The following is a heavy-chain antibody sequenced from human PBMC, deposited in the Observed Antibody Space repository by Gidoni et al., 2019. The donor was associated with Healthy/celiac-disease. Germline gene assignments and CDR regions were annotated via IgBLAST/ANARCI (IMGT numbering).Heavy chain of an antibody. V-gene: IGHV3-9*01. J-gene: IGHJ6*02. CDR2: ISWNSGSI. Sequence: EVQLVESGGGLVQPGRSLRLSCAASGFTFDVYAMHWGRQAPGKGLEWVSGISWNSGSIGYADSVKGRFTISRDNAKNSLYLQMNSLRAEDTALYYCAKDARAPSDYYYGMDVWGQGTTVTVSS. CDR1: GFTFDVYA. CDR3: AKDARAPSDYYYGMDV.